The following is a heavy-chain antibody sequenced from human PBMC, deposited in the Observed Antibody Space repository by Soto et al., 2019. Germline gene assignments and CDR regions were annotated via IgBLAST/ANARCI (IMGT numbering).Heavy chain of an antibody. Sequence: PSETLSLTCTVSGGSISSYYWSWIRQPPGKGLEWIGYIYYSGSTNYNPSLKSRVTISVDTSKNQFSLKLSSVTAADTALYYCARDFPGPGGELDYYYMDVWGKGTTVTVSS. CDR2: IYYSGST. CDR3: ARDFPGPGGELDYYYMDV. J-gene: IGHJ6*03. D-gene: IGHD3-10*01. V-gene: IGHV4-59*01. CDR1: GGSISSYY.